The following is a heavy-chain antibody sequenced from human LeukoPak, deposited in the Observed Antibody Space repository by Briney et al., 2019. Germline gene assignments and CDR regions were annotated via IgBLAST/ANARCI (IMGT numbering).Heavy chain of an antibody. J-gene: IGHJ4*02. CDR1: GFTVSSNY. Sequence: PGGSLRLSCAASGFTVSSNYMSWVRQAPGKGLEWVSVIYSGGSTYYADSVKGRFTISRDNSKNTLYLQMNSLRAEDTAVYYCARETYDSGLNYWGQGTLVTVSS. CDR2: IYSGGST. D-gene: IGHD6-19*01. V-gene: IGHV3-53*01. CDR3: ARETYDSGLNY.